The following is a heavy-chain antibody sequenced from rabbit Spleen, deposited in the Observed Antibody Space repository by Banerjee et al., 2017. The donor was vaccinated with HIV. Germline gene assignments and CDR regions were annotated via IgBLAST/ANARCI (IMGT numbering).Heavy chain of an antibody. CDR1: GFSFSSRYY. D-gene: IGHD4-1*01. J-gene: IGHJ4*01. CDR3: ARETSSGWGVVSYYFNL. CDR2: IYTGSSGDT. Sequence: EESGGDLVKPGASLTLTCTASGFSFSSRYYMCWVRQAPGKGLEWIACIYTGSSGDTYYASWAKGRFTISKTSSPTVTLQMTSLTAADTATYFCARETSSGWGVVSYYFNLWGPGTLVTVS. V-gene: IGHV1S40*01.